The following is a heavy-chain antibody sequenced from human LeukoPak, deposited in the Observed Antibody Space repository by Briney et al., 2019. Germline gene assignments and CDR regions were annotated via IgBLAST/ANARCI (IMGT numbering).Heavy chain of an antibody. CDR1: GFTFSGSA. D-gene: IGHD1-26*01. J-gene: IGHJ4*02. CDR3: TTFSYGAPSY. CDR2: IRSKVNSYAT. V-gene: IGHV3-73*01. Sequence: PGGSLKLSCAASGFTFSGSAMHWVRQAPGKGLEWVGRIRSKVNSYATAYAASVKGRFTISRDDSKNTAYLQMNSLKTEDTAVYYCTTFSYGAPSYCGQGTLVTVSS.